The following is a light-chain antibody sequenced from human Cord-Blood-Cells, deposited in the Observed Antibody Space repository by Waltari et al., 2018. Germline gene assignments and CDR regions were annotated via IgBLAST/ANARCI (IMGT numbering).Light chain of an antibody. Sequence: QSALTQPASVSGSPGQSITISCTGTSSDVGGYNYVSWYQQHPGKAPKLMIYDVSNRPSEVSNRFSGSKSCNTASLTISGLQAEDEADYYCSSYTSSSTLVVFGGGTKLTVL. V-gene: IGLV2-14*01. J-gene: IGLJ2*01. CDR1: SSDVGGYNY. CDR3: SSYTSSSTLVV. CDR2: DVS.